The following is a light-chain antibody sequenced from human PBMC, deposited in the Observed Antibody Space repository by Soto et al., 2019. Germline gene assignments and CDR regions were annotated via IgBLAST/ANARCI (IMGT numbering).Light chain of an antibody. CDR1: QSISSY. V-gene: IGKV1-39*01. CDR3: QQSYSTPSIT. CDR2: AAS. J-gene: IGKJ5*01. Sequence: DIQMNKSPSSLSASIGDRVTITCRASQSISSYLNWYQQKPGKAPKLLIYAASSLQSGVPSRFSGSGSQTDFTLTISSLEPEDFATYYCQQSYSTPSITFGQGT.